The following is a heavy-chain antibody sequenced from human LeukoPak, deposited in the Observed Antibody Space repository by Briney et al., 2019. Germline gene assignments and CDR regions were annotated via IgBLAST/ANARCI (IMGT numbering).Heavy chain of an antibody. Sequence: GGSLRLSCAASGFTFSTYSMNWVRQAPGKGLEWVSFISSTSTIYYADSVKGRFTISRDNAKNSLYLQVNSLRDEDTAVYYCAREADSGYVFDYWGQGTLVTVSS. J-gene: IGHJ4*02. CDR2: ISSTSTI. CDR1: GFTFSTYS. V-gene: IGHV3-48*02. D-gene: IGHD5-12*01. CDR3: AREADSGYVFDY.